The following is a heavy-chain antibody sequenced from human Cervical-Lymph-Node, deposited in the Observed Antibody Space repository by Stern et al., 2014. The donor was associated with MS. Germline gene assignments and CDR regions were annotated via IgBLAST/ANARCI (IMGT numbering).Heavy chain of an antibody. CDR2: VVVGSGNT. V-gene: IGHV1-58*01. Sequence: QLEESGPEVKKPGTSVKVSCKASGFTFTSSAVQWVRQARGQRLEWIGWVVVGSGNTNYAQKFHERVTITRDMSTSTAYMELSSLRSEDTAVYYCAAEPMYYSDSVGAFDIWGQGTMVTVSS. D-gene: IGHD3-22*01. CDR3: AAEPMYYSDSVGAFDI. CDR1: GFTFTSSA. J-gene: IGHJ3*02.